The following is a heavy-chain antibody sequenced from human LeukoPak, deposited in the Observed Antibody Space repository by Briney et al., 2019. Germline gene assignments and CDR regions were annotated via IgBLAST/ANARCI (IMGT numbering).Heavy chain of an antibody. CDR2: ISSNGGST. CDR3: ARANDYQPFDY. V-gene: IGHV3-64*01. CDR1: GFTFSSYA. D-gene: IGHD2-2*01. J-gene: IGHJ4*02. Sequence: GGSLRLSCAASGFTFSSYAMPWVRQAPGKGLEYVSAISSNGGSTYYANSVKGRFTISRDNSKNTLYLQMGSLRAEDMAVYYCARANDYQPFDYWGQGTLVTVSS.